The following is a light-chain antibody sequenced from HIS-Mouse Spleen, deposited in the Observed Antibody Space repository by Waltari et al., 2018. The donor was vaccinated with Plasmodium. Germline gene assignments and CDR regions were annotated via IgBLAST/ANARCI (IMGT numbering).Light chain of an antibody. CDR2: VAS. CDR1: QSVSSSY. J-gene: IGKJ4*01. V-gene: IGKV3-20*01. Sequence: EIVLTQSPGTLSLSPGERATLSCRASQSVSSSYLAWYQQKPGKAPRLLICVASSRATGIPDRFSGSGSGTDFTLTISRLEPEDFAVYYCQQYGSSPLTFGGGTKVEIK. CDR3: QQYGSSPLT.